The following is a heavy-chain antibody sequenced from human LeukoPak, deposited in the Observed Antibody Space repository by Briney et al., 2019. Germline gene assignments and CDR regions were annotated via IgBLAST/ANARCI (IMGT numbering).Heavy chain of an antibody. D-gene: IGHD3-3*01. J-gene: IGHJ4*02. CDR2: IVVGSGNT. CDR1: GFTFTSSA. V-gene: IGHV1-58*02. Sequence: GTSVKVSCKASGFTFTSSAMQWVRQARGQRLEWIGWIVVGSGNTNYAQKFQERVTITRDMSTSTAYMELSSLRSKDTAVYYCAAWPDTIFGVVNRDYWGQGTLVAVSS. CDR3: AAWPDTIFGVVNRDY.